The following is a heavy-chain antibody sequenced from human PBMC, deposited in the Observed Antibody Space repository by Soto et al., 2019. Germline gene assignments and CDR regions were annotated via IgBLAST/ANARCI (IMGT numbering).Heavy chain of an antibody. CDR3: ARAARCTRSGCYYLAMAA. CDR2: ILSSGRT. V-gene: IGHV4-61*01. Sequence: QVQLQESGPGLVKPSETLSLTCSVSGESVSSGYYYWTWIRQPPGKGLEWIGSILSSGRTNYNPTLKSRDSLPVDTSQNRFSLTLTSVGAPDTAIHLCARAARCTRSGCYYLAMAAWGQGTTATAFS. J-gene: IGHJ6*02. CDR1: GESVSSGYYY. D-gene: IGHD2-15*01.